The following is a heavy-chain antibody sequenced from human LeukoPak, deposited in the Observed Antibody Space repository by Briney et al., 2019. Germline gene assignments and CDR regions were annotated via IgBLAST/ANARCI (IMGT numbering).Heavy chain of an antibody. CDR3: ASGIAVAYYYYYMDV. CDR2: MNPNSGNT. V-gene: IGHV1-8*01. CDR1: GYTFTSYD. J-gene: IGHJ6*03. Sequence: ASVKVSCKASGYTFTSYDINWVRQATGQGLEWMGWMNPNSGNTGYAQKFQGRVTMTKNTSISTAYMELSSLRSVDTAVYYCASGIAVAYYYYYMDVWGKGTTVTVSS. D-gene: IGHD6-19*01.